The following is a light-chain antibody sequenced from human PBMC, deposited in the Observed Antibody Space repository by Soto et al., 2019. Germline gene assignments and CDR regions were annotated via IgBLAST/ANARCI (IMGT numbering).Light chain of an antibody. CDR1: SSDVGGYNY. CDR2: DVS. Sequence: QSALTQPASVSGSPGQSITISCTGTSSDVGGYNYVSWYQQHPGKAPKLMIYDVSNRPSGVSNRFSGSKSGNTASLTISGLQAGDEADYYCSSYTSSRSPLVFGGGTKLTVL. CDR3: SSYTSSRSPLV. J-gene: IGLJ2*01. V-gene: IGLV2-14*01.